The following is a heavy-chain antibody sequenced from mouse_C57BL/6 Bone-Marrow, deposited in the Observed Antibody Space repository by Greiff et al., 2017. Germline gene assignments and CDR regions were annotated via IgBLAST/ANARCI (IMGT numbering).Heavy chain of an antibody. D-gene: IGHD2-4*01. Sequence: QVQLQQSGAKLVKPGASVKLSCKASGYTFTEYTIHWVKQRSGQGLEWIGWFYPGSGSIKYNEKFKDKATLTADKSSSTAYMKISRLTSEDSAVYFCARHERDEYDDGNYAMDYWCQGTSVIVSS. CDR3: ARHERDEYDDGNYAMDY. J-gene: IGHJ4*01. CDR1: GYTFTEYT. CDR2: FYPGSGSI. V-gene: IGHV1-62-2*01.